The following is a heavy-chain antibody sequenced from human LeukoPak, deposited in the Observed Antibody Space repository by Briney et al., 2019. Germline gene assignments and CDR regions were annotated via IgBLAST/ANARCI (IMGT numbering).Heavy chain of an antibody. D-gene: IGHD7-27*01. J-gene: IGHJ4*02. Sequence: GASVKVSCKASGGTFSSYAISWVRQAPGQGLEWMGGIIPIFGTANYAQKFQGRVTITADESTSTAYMELSSLRSEDTAVYYCAKIATGDRLDCWGQGTLVTVSS. V-gene: IGHV1-69*01. CDR2: IIPIFGTA. CDR3: AKIATGDRLDC. CDR1: GGTFSSYA.